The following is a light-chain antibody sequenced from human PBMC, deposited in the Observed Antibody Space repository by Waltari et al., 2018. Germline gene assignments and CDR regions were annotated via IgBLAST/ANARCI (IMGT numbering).Light chain of an antibody. J-gene: IGLJ2*01. CDR2: QNN. V-gene: IGLV3-1*01. Sequence: SYELTQPPSVSVSPGQTASITCSGDKLGDNYASWYQQKPGQSPVVVIYQNNKRPSGIPERFSGSNSGNTATLTISGTQAMDEADYYCQAWDSSTAHVVFGGGTKLTVL. CDR3: QAWDSSTAHVV. CDR1: KLGDNY.